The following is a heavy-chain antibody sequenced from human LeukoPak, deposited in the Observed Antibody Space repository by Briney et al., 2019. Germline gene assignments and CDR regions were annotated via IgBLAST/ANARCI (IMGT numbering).Heavy chain of an antibody. CDR2: ISYDGGNE. D-gene: IGHD2-2*01. V-gene: IGHV3-33*01. CDR3: ARVYSPRYCSSTSCYQSRTALDY. Sequence: GGSLRLSCAASGFTFSSYGMSWVRQAPGKGLEWVAIISYDGGNEYYVDSVKGRFTISRDNSKNTLFLEMNSLRADDTAVYYCARVYSPRYCSSTSCYQSRTALDYWGQGTLVTVSS. J-gene: IGHJ4*02. CDR1: GFTFSSYG.